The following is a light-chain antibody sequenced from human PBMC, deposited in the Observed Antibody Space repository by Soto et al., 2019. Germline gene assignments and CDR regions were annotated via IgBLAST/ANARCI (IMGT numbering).Light chain of an antibody. CDR3: QHRNSWPPGYT. Sequence: EIVLTQSPATLSLSPGERATLSCRASQSVSSYLAWYQQKPGRAPSLLIYDVSIRATGTPARFSGSGSGTDFTLTISSLEPEDFAVYYCQHRNSWPPGYTFDRGTKLEIK. CDR2: DVS. J-gene: IGKJ2*01. V-gene: IGKV3-11*01. CDR1: QSVSSY.